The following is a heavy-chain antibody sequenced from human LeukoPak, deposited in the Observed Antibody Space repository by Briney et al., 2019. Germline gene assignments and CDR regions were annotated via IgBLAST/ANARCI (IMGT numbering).Heavy chain of an antibody. V-gene: IGHV3-30*18. CDR1: GFTFSSYG. Sequence: GGSLRLSCAASGFTFSSYGMHWVRQAPGKGLEWVAVISYDGSNKYYADSVKGRFTISRDNSMNTLYLQMNSLRAEDTAVYYCAKDLAIFGVVSVFDYWGQGTLVTVSS. CDR2: ISYDGSNK. CDR3: AKDLAIFGVVSVFDY. J-gene: IGHJ4*02. D-gene: IGHD3-3*01.